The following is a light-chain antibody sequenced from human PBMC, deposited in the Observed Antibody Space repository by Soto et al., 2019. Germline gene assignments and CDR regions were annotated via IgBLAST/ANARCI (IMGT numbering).Light chain of an antibody. V-gene: IGKV3-15*01. CDR3: QQYAGWPRT. J-gene: IGKJ2*01. CDR1: QSIGTN. CDR2: GAS. Sequence: ETVMTQSPATLSVSPGDRVTLSCRASQSIGTNLLWLQQSPGQPPRLLISGASDRVAGVPDRFSGSGSGTDFTLTISGLQSEDCVVYYCQQYAGWPRTFGQGTKLEIK.